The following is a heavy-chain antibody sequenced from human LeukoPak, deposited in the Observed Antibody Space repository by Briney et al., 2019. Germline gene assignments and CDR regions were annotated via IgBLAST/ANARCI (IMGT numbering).Heavy chain of an antibody. D-gene: IGHD5-12*01. Sequence: PSQTLSLTCAVYGGSFSGYYWSWIRQPPGKGLEWIGEINHSGSTNYNPSLKSRVTISVDTSKNQFSLKLSSVTAADTAVYYCATRGGYPFDLDYWGQGTLVTVSS. J-gene: IGHJ4*02. CDR1: GGSFSGYY. CDR2: INHSGST. V-gene: IGHV4-34*01. CDR3: ATRGGYPFDLDY.